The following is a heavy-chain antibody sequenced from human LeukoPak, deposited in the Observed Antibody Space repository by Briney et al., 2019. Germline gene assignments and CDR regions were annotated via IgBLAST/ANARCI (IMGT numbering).Heavy chain of an antibody. J-gene: IGHJ4*02. CDR1: GGSISSYY. Sequence: SETLSLTCTVSGGSISSYYWSWIRQPPGKGLEWIGYIYYSGSTNYNPSLKSRVTISVDTSKNQFSLKLSSVTAADTAVYYCARAYGGSYSVGVSPFAYWGQGPLVTVSS. CDR3: ARAYGGSYSVGVSPFAY. V-gene: IGHV4-59*08. D-gene: IGHD1-26*01. CDR2: IYYSGST.